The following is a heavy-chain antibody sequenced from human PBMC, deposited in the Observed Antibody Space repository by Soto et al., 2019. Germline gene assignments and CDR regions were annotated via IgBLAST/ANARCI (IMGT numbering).Heavy chain of an antibody. D-gene: IGHD4-17*01. CDR1: GFTFSSYG. V-gene: IGHV3-33*01. Sequence: QVQLVESGGGVVQPGRSLRLSCAASGFTFSSYGMHWVRQAPGKGLGWVAVIWYDGSNKYYADSVKSRFTISRDNSKNTLYLQMNSLTAEDTAVYYCAAVTLLGDFDLWGRGTLVTVSS. J-gene: IGHJ2*01. CDR3: AAVTLLGDFDL. CDR2: IWYDGSNK.